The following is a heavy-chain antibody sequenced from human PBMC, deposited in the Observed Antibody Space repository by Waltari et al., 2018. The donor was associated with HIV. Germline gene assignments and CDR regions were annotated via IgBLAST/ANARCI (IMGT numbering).Heavy chain of an antibody. CDR3: AGGRSRSGWAGT. J-gene: IGHJ5*02. V-gene: IGHV4-59*01. CDR1: GGSMSTYY. CDR2: IFHSGKT. D-gene: IGHD6-19*01. Sequence: QVQLQQSGPGLVKPSETLSLTCIVSGGSMSTYYWSWIRQPPGKGLEWIGHIFHSGKTDYHPSFRGRVTMTVDTSKHQLSLRVTSVTTADTAVYYCAGGRSRSGWAGTWGQGTLVTVSS.